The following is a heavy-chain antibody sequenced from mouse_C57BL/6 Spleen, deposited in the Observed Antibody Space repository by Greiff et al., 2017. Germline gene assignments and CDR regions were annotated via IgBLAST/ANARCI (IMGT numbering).Heavy chain of an antibody. Sequence: EVQLQQSGTVLARPGASVKMSCKTSGYTFTSYWMHWVKQRPGQGLEWIGAIYPGNSDTSYNQKFKGKAKLTAVTSASTAYMELSSLTNEDSAVYYCTRGDYSAWFAYWGQGTLVTVSA. CDR2: IYPGNSDT. CDR1: GYTFTSYW. D-gene: IGHD1-1*01. J-gene: IGHJ3*01. CDR3: TRGDYSAWFAY. V-gene: IGHV1-5*01.